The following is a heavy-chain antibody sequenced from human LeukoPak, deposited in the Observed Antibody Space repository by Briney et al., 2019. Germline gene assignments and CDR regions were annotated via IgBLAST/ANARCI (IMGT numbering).Heavy chain of an antibody. V-gene: IGHV3-30*18. J-gene: IGHJ5*02. CDR3: AKDLGYCSGGSCYRAYNWFDP. Sequence: GGSLRLSCAASGFTFSSYGMHWVRQAPGKGLEWVAVISYDGSNKYYADSVKGRFTISRDNSKNTLYLQMNSLRAEDTAVYYCAKDLGYCSGGSCYRAYNWFDPWGQGTLVTVSS. D-gene: IGHD2-15*01. CDR2: ISYDGSNK. CDR1: GFTFSSYG.